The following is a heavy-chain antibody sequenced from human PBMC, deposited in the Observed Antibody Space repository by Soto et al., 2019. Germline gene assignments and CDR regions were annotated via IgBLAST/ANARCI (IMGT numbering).Heavy chain of an antibody. CDR3: TPLALKYSSGWYEFSD. J-gene: IGHJ4*02. V-gene: IGHV3-15*07. D-gene: IGHD6-19*01. Sequence: EVQLVDSGGGLVKPGGSLRLSCAASGFTFSNVWMNRVRQAPGKGLEWVGRIKSKTDGGTTDYAAPVKGRFTISRDDSKNTLYLQMNNLKTEDTAVYYCTPLALKYSSGWYEFSDWGQGTLVTVSS. CDR1: GFTFSNVW. CDR2: IKSKTDGGTT.